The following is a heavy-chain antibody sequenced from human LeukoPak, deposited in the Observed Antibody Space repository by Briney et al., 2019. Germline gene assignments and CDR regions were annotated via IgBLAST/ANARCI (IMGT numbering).Heavy chain of an antibody. CDR1: GFTFDDYT. D-gene: IGHD1-1*01. CDR2: ISWDGGST. J-gene: IGHJ6*02. CDR3: AKDIISIQLERRGEYYYGMDV. V-gene: IGHV3-43*01. Sequence: GGSLRLSCAASGFTFDDYTMHWVRQAPGEGLEWVSLISWDGGSTYYAGSVKGRFTISRDNSKNSLYLQMNSLRTEDTALYYCAKDIISIQLERRGEYYYGMDVWGQGTTVTVSS.